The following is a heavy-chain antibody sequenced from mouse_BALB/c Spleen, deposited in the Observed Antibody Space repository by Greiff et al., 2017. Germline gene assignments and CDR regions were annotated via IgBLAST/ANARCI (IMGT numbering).Heavy chain of an antibody. V-gene: IGHV5-6-3*01. J-gene: IGHJ2*01. Sequence: DVKLQESGGGLVQPGGSLKLSCAASGFTFSSYGMSWVRQTSDKRLELVATINSNGGSTYYPDSVKGRFTISRDNAKNTLYLQMSSLKSEDTAMYYCAGDVGYWGQGTTLTVSS. CDR1: GFTFSSYG. CDR2: INSNGGST. CDR3: AGDVGY.